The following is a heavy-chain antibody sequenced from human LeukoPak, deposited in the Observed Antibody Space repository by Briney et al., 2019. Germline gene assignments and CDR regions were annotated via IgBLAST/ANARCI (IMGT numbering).Heavy chain of an antibody. J-gene: IGHJ6*03. CDR3: ASGPTPYYYMDV. D-gene: IGHD4-11*01. V-gene: IGHV4-61*02. CDR2: IYTSGST. CDR1: GGSISSGSYY. Sequence: PSETLSLTCTVSGGSISSGSYYWSWIRQPAGKGLEWIGRIYTSGSTNYNPSLKSRVTISVDTSKNQFSLKLSSVTAADTAVYYCASGPTPYYYMDVWGKGTTVTVSS.